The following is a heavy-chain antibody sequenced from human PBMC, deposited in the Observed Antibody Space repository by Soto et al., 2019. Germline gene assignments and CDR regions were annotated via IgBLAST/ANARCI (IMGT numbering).Heavy chain of an antibody. CDR1: GFTFSSYG. V-gene: IGHV3-30*18. CDR3: AKDFGYSGSYKPGFDY. CDR2: ISYDGSNK. Sequence: GGSLRLSCAASGFTFSSYGMHWVRQAPGKGLEWVAVISYDGSNKYYADSVKGRFTISRDNSKNTLYLQMNSLRAEDTAVYYCAKDFGYSGSYKPGFDYWGQGTLVTVSS. J-gene: IGHJ4*02. D-gene: IGHD1-26*01.